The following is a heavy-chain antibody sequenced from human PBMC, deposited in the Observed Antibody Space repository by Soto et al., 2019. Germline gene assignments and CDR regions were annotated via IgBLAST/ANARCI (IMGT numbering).Heavy chain of an antibody. CDR2: ISGGGGSI. Sequence: SLRLSCAASGFNFNTYAMSWVRQPPGKGLEWVSGISGGGGSIHYVDSVKGRFTISRDNSKNTLYLQMNSLRGEDTAVYYCAKGKSSNYVSHAFDVWGQGTMVT. CDR1: GFNFNTYA. D-gene: IGHD3-10*02. V-gene: IGHV3-23*01. J-gene: IGHJ3*01. CDR3: AKGKSSNYVSHAFDV.